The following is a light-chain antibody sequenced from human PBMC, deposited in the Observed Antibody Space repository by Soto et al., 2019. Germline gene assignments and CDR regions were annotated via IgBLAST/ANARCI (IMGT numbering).Light chain of an antibody. Sequence: QSVLTQPASVSGSPGQSITISCTGTSSDVGSYNLVSWYQQHPGKAPKLTIYEGSKRPSGVSNRFSGSKSGNTASLTISGLQAEDEADYYCCSYAGSSTFYVFGTGTKVPS. CDR2: EGS. CDR1: SSDVGSYNL. J-gene: IGLJ1*01. V-gene: IGLV2-23*01. CDR3: CSYAGSSTFYV.